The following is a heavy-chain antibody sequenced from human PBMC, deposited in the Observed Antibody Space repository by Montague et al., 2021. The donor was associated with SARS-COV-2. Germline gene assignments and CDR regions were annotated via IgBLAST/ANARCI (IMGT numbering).Heavy chain of an antibody. CDR3: ARESSSRNGMDV. CDR2: ISSGGRAI. Sequence: SLRLSCAVSDFTFSSYEMNWVRQAPGKGLEWVSYISSGGRAIYYADSVKGRFTLSRDNAKNSLSLQMNSLRAEDTAVYYCARESSSRNGMDVWGHGTTVTVSS. J-gene: IGHJ6*02. V-gene: IGHV3-48*03. CDR1: DFTFSSYE. D-gene: IGHD6-13*01.